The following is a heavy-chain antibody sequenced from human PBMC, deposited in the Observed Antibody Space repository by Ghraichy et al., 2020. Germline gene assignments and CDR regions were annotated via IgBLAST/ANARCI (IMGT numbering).Heavy chain of an antibody. D-gene: IGHD3-10*01. V-gene: IGHV4-34*01. Sequence: SETLSLTCAVYGGSFSGYYWSWIRQPPGKGLEWIGEINHSGSTNYNPSLKSRVTISVDTSKNQFSLKLSSVTAADTAVYYCARGWDYVLLWFGDLSTAGYNWFDPWGQGTLVTVSS. J-gene: IGHJ5*02. CDR3: ARGWDYVLLWFGDLSTAGYNWFDP. CDR2: INHSGST. CDR1: GGSFSGYY.